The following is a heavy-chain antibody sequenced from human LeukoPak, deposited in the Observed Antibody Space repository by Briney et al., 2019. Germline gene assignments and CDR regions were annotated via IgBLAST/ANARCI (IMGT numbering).Heavy chain of an antibody. CDR3: AKVQKGAAAGPDY. J-gene: IGHJ4*02. D-gene: IGHD6-13*01. CDR1: GFTFSSYG. Sequence: GGSLRLSCAASGFTFSSYGMHWVRQAPGKGLEWVAVISYDGSNKYYADSVKGRFTISRDNSKNTLYLQMNSLRAEDTAVYYCAKVQKGAAAGPDYWGQGTLVTVSS. V-gene: IGHV3-30*18. CDR2: ISYDGSNK.